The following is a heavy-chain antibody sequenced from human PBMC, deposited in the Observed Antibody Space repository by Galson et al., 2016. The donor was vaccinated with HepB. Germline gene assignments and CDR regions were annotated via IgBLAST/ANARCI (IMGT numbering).Heavy chain of an antibody. CDR2: IYSGGST. V-gene: IGHV3-66*01. CDR1: GFTVSHNY. CDR3: ATRRADISRG. Sequence: SLRLSCAASGFTVSHNYMSWVRQAPGKGLEWVSIIYSGGSTSYADSVKGRFTISRDNSKNTLYLQMNNLRAEDTAVYYCATRRADISRGWGQGTLVTVSS. D-gene: IGHD5-12*01. J-gene: IGHJ4*02.